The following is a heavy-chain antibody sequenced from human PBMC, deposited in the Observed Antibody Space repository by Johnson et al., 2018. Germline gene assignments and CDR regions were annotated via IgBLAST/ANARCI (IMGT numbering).Heavy chain of an antibody. V-gene: IGHV3-21*01. CDR2: ISSSSSYI. CDR3: ASRDYQLNYYYYMDV. CDR1: GFTFSSYS. J-gene: IGHJ6*03. D-gene: IGHD4-17*01. Sequence: VQLVESGGGLVKPGGSLRLSCAASGFTFSSYSMNWVRQAPGKGLEWVSSISSSSSYIYYADSVKGRFTISRDNAKNSLYLQMNSLRAEDPAVYYCASRDYQLNYYYYMDVWGKGTTVTVSS.